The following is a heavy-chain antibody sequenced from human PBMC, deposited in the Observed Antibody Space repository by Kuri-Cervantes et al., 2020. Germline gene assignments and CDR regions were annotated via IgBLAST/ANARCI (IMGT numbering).Heavy chain of an antibody. CDR1: GGSISSGGYS. V-gene: IGHV4-30-2*01. Sequence: LRLSCGVSGGSISSGGYSWSWIRQPPGKGLEWIGYIYHSGSTYYNPSLKSRVTISVDRSKNQFSLKLSSVTAADTAVYYCARARDIGYCSGGSCYYFDYWGQGTLVTVSS. D-gene: IGHD2-15*01. CDR2: IYHSGST. CDR3: ARARDIGYCSGGSCYYFDY. J-gene: IGHJ4*02.